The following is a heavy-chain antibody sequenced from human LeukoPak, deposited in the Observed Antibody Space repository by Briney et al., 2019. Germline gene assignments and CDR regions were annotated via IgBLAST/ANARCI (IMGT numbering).Heavy chain of an antibody. V-gene: IGHV3-23*01. CDR2: ISGSGGST. CDR3: AKFSRYSGSYY. D-gene: IGHD1-26*01. J-gene: IGHJ4*02. CDR1: GFTFSTYA. Sequence: TGGSLRLSCAASGFTFSTYAMSWVRQAPGKGLEWVSAISGSGGSTYYADSVKGRFTISRDNSKNTLYLQMNSLRAEDTAVYYCAKFSRYSGSYYWGQGTLVTVSS.